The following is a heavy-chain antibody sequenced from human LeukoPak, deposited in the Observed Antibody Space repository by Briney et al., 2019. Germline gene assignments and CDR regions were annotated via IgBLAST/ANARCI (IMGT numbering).Heavy chain of an antibody. CDR3: ARDLESGRLSTVTTRGWLDP. CDR2: LSYDIPKGRLTT. CDR1: GFTFSSYD. V-gene: IGHV3-30*09. Sequence: GGSLRLSCAASGFTFSSYDMHWVRQAPGKGLEWVAVLSYDIPKGRLTTSYADSVKGRFAVSRDNSKKTLYLQMNSLTLEDTAVYYCARDLESGRLSTVTTRGWLDPWGQGTMVTVSS. J-gene: IGHJ5*02. D-gene: IGHD4-17*01.